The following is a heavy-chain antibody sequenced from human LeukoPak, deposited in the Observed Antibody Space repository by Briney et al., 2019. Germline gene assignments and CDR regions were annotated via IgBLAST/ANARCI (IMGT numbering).Heavy chain of an antibody. CDR3: ARVSTMVRGGPLDYYMDV. V-gene: IGHV1-2*02. CDR1: GYTFSDYS. J-gene: IGHJ6*03. D-gene: IGHD3-10*01. CDR2: INPKSGDT. Sequence: GASVKVSCKTSGYTFSDYSIHWVRQAPGQGLEWMGWINPKSGDTKSAQKFQGRVTMTGDTSISTIYMELSSLRSEDTAVYYCARVSTMVRGGPLDYYMDVWGKGTTVTVSS.